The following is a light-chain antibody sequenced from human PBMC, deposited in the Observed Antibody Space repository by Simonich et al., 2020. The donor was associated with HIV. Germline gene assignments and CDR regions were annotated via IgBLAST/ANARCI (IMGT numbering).Light chain of an antibody. V-gene: IGKV1-5*03. J-gene: IGKJ1*01. Sequence: DIQMTKSPSTLSASVGDRDTFTCRDIQSISSWLAWYQQKPGKDPKLLLYNASSLESGVPSRFSGSGSGTEFTLTISSLQPDDFATYYCQQYNTYTFGQGTKVEIK. CDR1: QSISSW. CDR2: NAS. CDR3: QQYNTYT.